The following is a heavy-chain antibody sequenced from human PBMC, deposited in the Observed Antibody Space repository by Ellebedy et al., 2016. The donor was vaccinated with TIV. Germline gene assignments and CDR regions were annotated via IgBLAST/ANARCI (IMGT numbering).Heavy chain of an antibody. CDR1: GYTFTSYF. J-gene: IGHJ4*02. CDR2: LNPDSGDT. CDR3: ARAFDSDF. V-gene: IGHV1-46*01. Sequence: ASVKVSCKASGYTFTSYFLHWVRQAPGQGLEWMGLLNPDSGDTTYAQKFQGRVTMTRDTSTSTAYMELSSLRYEDTAVYYCARAFDSDFWGQGTLVTVSS. D-gene: IGHD2/OR15-2a*01.